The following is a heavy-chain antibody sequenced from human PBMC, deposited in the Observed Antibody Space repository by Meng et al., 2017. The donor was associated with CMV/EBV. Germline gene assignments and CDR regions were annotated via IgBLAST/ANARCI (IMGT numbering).Heavy chain of an antibody. J-gene: IGHJ6*02. CDR1: GGSFSGYY. D-gene: IGHD3-10*01. V-gene: IGHV4-34*01. CDR3: ARRGRITMVRGARYYYGMDV. Sequence: SETLSLTCAVYGGSFSGYYWSWIRQPPGKGLEWIGEINHSGSTNYNPSLKSRVTISVDTSKNQFSLKLSSVTAADTAVYYCARRGRITMVRGARYYYGMDVWGQGTTVTVSS. CDR2: INHSGST.